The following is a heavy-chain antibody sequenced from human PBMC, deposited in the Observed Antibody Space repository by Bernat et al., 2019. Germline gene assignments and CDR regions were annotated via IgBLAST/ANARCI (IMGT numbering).Heavy chain of an antibody. CDR1: GFTFGDYA. Sequence: EVQLVESGGGLVQPGRSLRLSCTASGFTFGDYAMSWVRQAPGKGLEWVGFIRSKAYGGTTEYAASVKGRFTISRDDSKSIDYLQMNSLKTEDTAVYYCTREDLYDFWSGYYYYFDYWGQGTLVTVSS. CDR2: IRSKAYGGTT. D-gene: IGHD3-3*01. CDR3: TREDLYDFWSGYYYYFDY. J-gene: IGHJ4*02. V-gene: IGHV3-49*04.